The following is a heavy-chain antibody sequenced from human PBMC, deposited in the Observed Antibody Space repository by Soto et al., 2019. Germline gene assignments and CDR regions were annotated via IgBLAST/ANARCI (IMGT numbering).Heavy chain of an antibody. Sequence: LRLSCAASGFSFSDYGMHWVRQAPGKGLEWVALIYYDGSNEHYADSVQGRFTISRDNSKNTLYLQMNSLRAEDTAVYYCARGRGSDSDAFDIWGQGTVVTVSS. CDR3: ARGRGSDSDAFDI. CDR2: IYYDGSNE. CDR1: GFSFSDYG. V-gene: IGHV3-33*08. D-gene: IGHD1-26*01. J-gene: IGHJ3*02.